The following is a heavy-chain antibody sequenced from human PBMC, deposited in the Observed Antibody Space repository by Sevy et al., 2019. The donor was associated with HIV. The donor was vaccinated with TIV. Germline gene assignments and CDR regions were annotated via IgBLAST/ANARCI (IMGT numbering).Heavy chain of an antibody. Sequence: GGSLRLSCAASGFTFCSYSMNWVRQAPGKGLEWVSSISSTSSYIYYADSVKGRFTISRDNAKNSLYLQMNSLRAEDTAVYYCARDPTNYYGDNFYDYWGQGTLVTVSS. CDR2: ISSTSSYI. J-gene: IGHJ4*02. V-gene: IGHV3-21*01. D-gene: IGHD4-17*01. CDR3: ARDPTNYYGDNFYDY. CDR1: GFTFCSYS.